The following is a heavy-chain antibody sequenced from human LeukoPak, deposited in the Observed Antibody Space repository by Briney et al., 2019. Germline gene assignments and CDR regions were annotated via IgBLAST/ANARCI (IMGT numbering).Heavy chain of an antibody. CDR3: ARDPILGRGDFDI. V-gene: IGHV1-2*02. Sequence: ASVKVSCKASGYTFTGYYMHWVRQAPGQGLEWMGWINPNSGGTNYAQKFQGGVTMTRDTSISTAYMELSRLRSDDTAVYYCARDPILGRGDFDIWGQGTMVTVSS. D-gene: IGHD2-2*02. CDR1: GYTFTGYY. CDR2: INPNSGGT. J-gene: IGHJ3*02.